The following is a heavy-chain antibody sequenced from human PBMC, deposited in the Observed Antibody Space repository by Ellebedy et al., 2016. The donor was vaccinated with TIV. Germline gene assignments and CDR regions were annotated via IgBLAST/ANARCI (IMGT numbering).Heavy chain of an antibody. CDR3: ARALDSSSWYWGY. CDR2: ISSSSSYI. CDR1: GFTFSSYS. J-gene: IGHJ4*02. D-gene: IGHD6-13*01. V-gene: IGHV3-21*01. Sequence: GESLKISCAASGFTFSSYSMNWVRQAPGKGLEWVSSISSSSSYIYYADSVKGRFTISRDNAKNSLYLQMNSLRAEATAVYYCARALDSSSWYWGYWGQGTLVTVSS.